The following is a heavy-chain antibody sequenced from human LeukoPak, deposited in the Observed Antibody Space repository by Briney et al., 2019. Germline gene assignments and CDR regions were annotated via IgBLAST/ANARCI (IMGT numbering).Heavy chain of an antibody. Sequence: PGGSLRLSCAASGFTVSSNYMSWVRQAPGKGLEWVSVIYSGGSTYYADSVKGRFTISRDNSKSTLYLQMNSLRAEDTAVYYCARAPYSSRRLDYWGQGTLVTVSS. D-gene: IGHD6-13*01. CDR3: ARAPYSSRRLDY. J-gene: IGHJ4*02. V-gene: IGHV3-53*01. CDR1: GFTVSSNY. CDR2: IYSGGST.